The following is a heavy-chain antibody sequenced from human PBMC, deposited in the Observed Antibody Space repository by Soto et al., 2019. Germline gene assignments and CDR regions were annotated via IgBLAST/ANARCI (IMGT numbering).Heavy chain of an antibody. CDR1: GFTFSSYG. J-gene: IGHJ5*02. CDR2: IWYDGSNK. D-gene: IGHD6-13*01. CDR3: AREALIAAAGTKTLKKSNWFDP. Sequence: QVQLVESGGGVVQPGRSLRLSCAASGFTFSSYGMHWVRQAPGKGLEWVAVIWYDGSNKYYADSVKGRFTISRDNSKNTLYLQMNSLRAEDTAVYYCAREALIAAAGTKTLKKSNWFDPWGQGTLVTVSS. V-gene: IGHV3-33*01.